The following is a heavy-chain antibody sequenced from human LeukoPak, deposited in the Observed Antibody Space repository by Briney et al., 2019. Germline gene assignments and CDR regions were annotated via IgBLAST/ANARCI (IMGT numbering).Heavy chain of an antibody. Sequence: ASVKVSCKASGYSFRSYSINWVRQAPGQGLEWLGWISGYNRNTKYAPKFQGRVTLTTDTSTDTAYMELTSLRSDDTALYYCARGNSMLVLADFDYWGQGTLVTVSS. CDR2: ISGYNRNT. CDR3: ARGNSMLVLADFDY. V-gene: IGHV1-18*01. J-gene: IGHJ4*02. CDR1: GYSFRSYS. D-gene: IGHD2/OR15-2a*01.